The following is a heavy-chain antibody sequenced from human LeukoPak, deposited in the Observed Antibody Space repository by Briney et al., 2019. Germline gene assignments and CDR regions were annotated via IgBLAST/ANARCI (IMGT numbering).Heavy chain of an antibody. CDR3: ARGEEAAGTDY. J-gene: IGHJ4*02. CDR2: INPNSGNT. CDR1: GYTFTSYD. Sequence: ASVKVSCKASGYTFTSYDINWVRQAAGQGLEWMGWINPNSGNTGYAQKFQGRVTMTRNTSISTAYMELSSLRSEDTAVYYCARGEEAAGTDYWGQGTLVTVSS. D-gene: IGHD6-13*01. V-gene: IGHV1-8*01.